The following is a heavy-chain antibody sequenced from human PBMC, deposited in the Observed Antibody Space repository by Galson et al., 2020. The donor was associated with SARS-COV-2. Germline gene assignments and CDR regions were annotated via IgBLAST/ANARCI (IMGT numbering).Heavy chain of an antibody. V-gene: IGHV1-24*01. Sequence: ASVKVSCKVSGYTLTELSMHWVRQAPGKGLEWMGGFDPEDGETIYAQKFQGRVTMTEDTSTDTAYMELSSLRSEDTAVYYCATAPAVAGPNWFDHWGQGTLVTVSS. J-gene: IGHJ5*02. CDR1: GYTLTELS. CDR2: FDPEDGET. D-gene: IGHD6-19*01. CDR3: ATAPAVAGPNWFDH.